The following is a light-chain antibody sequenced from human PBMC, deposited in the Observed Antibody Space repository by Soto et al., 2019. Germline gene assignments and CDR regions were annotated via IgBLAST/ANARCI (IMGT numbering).Light chain of an antibody. V-gene: IGKV1-5*01. J-gene: IGKJ1*01. CDR1: QSISSW. CDR3: QQYNNWPRT. CDR2: DAS. Sequence: DIQMTQSPATLSASLGERVTITCRASQSISSWLAWYQQKPGKAPKLLIYDASSLASGVPSRFSGSGSGTEFTLTISSLQSEDFAVYYCQQYNNWPRTFGQGTKVDIK.